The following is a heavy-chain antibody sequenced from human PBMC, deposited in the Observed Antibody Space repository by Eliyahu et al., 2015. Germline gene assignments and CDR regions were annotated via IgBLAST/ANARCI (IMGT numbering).Heavy chain of an antibody. Sequence: QVHLQESGPRLVKTSETLSLNCLVSGVSITSSYWTWIRQPPGKGLEWIGRIYGSGSGVSFYNPSLQGRVSMSIDRSKNQFSLTLAALNASDTAVYYCAKDKGTTVVPNDVYDIWGQGTLVTVS. J-gene: IGHJ3*02. CDR3: AKDKGTTVVPNDVYDI. CDR1: GVSITSSY. CDR2: IYGSGSGVS. V-gene: IGHV4-4*07. D-gene: IGHD1-1*01.